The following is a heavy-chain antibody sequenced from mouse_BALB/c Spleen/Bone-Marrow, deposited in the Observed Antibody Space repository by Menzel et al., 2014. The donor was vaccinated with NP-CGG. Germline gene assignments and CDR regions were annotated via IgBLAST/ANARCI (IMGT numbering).Heavy chain of an antibody. Sequence: VHLVESGPGLVAPSQSLSITCTVSGFSLTSYGVHWVRQPPGKGLEWLGVIWAGGGTNYNSALMSRLSISKDNSKSQVFLKMNSLQTDDTAMYYCARVGYRYDGYAMDYWGQGTSVTVSS. J-gene: IGHJ4*01. CDR3: ARVGYRYDGYAMDY. CDR2: IWAGGGT. CDR1: GFSLTSYG. V-gene: IGHV2-9*02. D-gene: IGHD2-14*01.